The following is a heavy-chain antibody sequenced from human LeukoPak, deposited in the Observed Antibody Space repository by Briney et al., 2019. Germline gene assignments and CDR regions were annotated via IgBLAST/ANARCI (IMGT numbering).Heavy chain of an antibody. CDR1: GFTVSSNY. V-gene: IGHV3-66*01. CDR2: IYSGGYT. J-gene: IGHJ6*02. Sequence: GGSLRLSCAASGFTVSSNYMSWVRQAPGKGLEWVSAIYSGGYTYHADSVKGRFTISRDHSKNTLYLQMNSLRAEDTAVYYCARELSLDVWGQGTTVTVSS. CDR3: ARELSLDV.